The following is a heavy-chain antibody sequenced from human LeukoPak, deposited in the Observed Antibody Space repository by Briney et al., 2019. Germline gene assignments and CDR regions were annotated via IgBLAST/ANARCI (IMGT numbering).Heavy chain of an antibody. CDR3: ARARGCSSTSCYTKNRGYYYYGMDV. J-gene: IGHJ6*02. CDR1: GGSISSGGYS. D-gene: IGHD2-2*02. CDR2: IYHSGST. Sequence: SQTLSLTCAVSGGSISSGGYSWSWIRQPPGRGLEWIGYIYHSGSTYYNPSLKSRVTISVDRSKNQFSLKLSSVTAADTAVYYCARARGCSSTSCYTKNRGYYYYGMDVWGQGTTVTVSS. V-gene: IGHV4-30-2*01.